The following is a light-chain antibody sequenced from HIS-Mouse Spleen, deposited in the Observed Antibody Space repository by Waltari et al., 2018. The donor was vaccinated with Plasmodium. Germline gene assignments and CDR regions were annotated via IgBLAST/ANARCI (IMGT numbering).Light chain of an antibody. Sequence: SYELTQPPSLSVSPGQTASTTGAGNTLGDKYACWYQQKPGQSPVLVIYQDTKRPSGIPERFSGSNSGNTATLTISGTQAMDEADYYCQAWDSSTVVFGGGTKLTVL. CDR2: QDT. CDR1: TLGDKY. J-gene: IGLJ2*01. V-gene: IGLV3-1*01. CDR3: QAWDSSTVV.